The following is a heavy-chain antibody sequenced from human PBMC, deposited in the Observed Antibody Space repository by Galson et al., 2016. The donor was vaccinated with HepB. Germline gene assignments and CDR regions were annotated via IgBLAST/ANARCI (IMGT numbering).Heavy chain of an antibody. Sequence: PPGKGLEWIGLIYASGSTHYNPSLKSRVIISVDTSNTHFSLRLSSVTAADTAVYYCARRTLASSWNQETEGDYWGPGTLVTVSS. CDR3: ARRTLASSWNQETEGDY. D-gene: IGHD6-13*01. J-gene: IGHJ4*02. CDR2: IYASGST. V-gene: IGHV4-39*02.